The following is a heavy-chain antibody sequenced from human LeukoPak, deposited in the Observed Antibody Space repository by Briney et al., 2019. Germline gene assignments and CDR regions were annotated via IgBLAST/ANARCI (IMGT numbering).Heavy chain of an antibody. J-gene: IGHJ4*02. CDR2: IYHSGST. Sequence: SETLSLTCAVSGGSISSGGYSWSWIRQPPGKGLEWIGYIYHSGSTYYNPSLKSRVTISVDTSKNQFSLKLSSVTAADTAVYYCARARDYGGNFFDYWGQGTLVTVSS. CDR3: ARARDYGGNFFDY. CDR1: GGSISSGGYS. V-gene: IGHV4-30-2*01. D-gene: IGHD4-23*01.